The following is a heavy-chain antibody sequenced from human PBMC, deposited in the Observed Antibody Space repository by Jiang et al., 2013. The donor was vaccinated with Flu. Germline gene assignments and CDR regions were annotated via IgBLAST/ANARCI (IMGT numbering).Heavy chain of an antibody. V-gene: IGHV4-39*01. J-gene: IGHJ6*02. CDR1: GGSISSSSYY. Sequence: TLSLTCTVSGGSISSSSYYWGWIRQPPGKGLEWIGSIYYSGSTYYNPSLKSRVTISVDTSKNQFSLKLSSVTAADTAVYYCARRSDNTYYYYYGMDVWGQGTTVTVSS. CDR3: ARRSDNTYYYYYGMDV. CDR2: IYYSGST. D-gene: IGHD2-2*02.